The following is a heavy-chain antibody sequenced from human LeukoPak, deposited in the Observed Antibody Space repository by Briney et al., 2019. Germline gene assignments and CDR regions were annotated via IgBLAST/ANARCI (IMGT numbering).Heavy chain of an antibody. CDR3: AREGTLPYYYYYYMDV. V-gene: IGHV4-34*01. J-gene: IGHJ6*03. CDR2: INHSGST. D-gene: IGHD2/OR15-2a*01. CDR1: GGSFSGYY. Sequence: SETLSLTCAVYGGSFSGYYWSWIRQPPGKGLEWIGEINHSGSTNYNPSLKSRVTTSVDTSKNQFSLKLSSETAADTAVYYCAREGTLPYYYYYYMDVWGKGTTVTVSS.